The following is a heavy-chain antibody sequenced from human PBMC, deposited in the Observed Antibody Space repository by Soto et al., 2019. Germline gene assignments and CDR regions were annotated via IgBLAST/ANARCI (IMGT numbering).Heavy chain of an antibody. CDR3: ARLYLAATITSLDY. J-gene: IGHJ4*02. V-gene: IGHV3-7*01. CDR1: GFMFDSFA. Sequence: PGGSLRLSCVGSGFMFDSFAMSWVRQAPGKGLEWVANIKKDGSEKYYVGSVVGRFTISRDNAENSLYLQMNSLRAEDTAVYYCARLYLAATITSLDYWGQGTLVTVSS. CDR2: IKKDGSEK. D-gene: IGHD5-12*01.